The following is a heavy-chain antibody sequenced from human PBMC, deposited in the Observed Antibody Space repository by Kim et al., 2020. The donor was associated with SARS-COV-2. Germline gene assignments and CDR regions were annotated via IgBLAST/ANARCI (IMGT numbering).Heavy chain of an antibody. D-gene: IGHD3-22*01. Sequence: GGSLRLSCAASGFTFDDYTMHWVRQAPGNGLEWVSLISWDGGSTYYADSVKGRFTISRDNSKNSLYLQMNSLRTEDTALYYCAKDFFTMIVVGVGGMDVWGQGTTVTVSS. J-gene: IGHJ6*02. V-gene: IGHV3-43*01. CDR1: GFTFDDYT. CDR3: AKDFFTMIVVGVGGMDV. CDR2: ISWDGGST.